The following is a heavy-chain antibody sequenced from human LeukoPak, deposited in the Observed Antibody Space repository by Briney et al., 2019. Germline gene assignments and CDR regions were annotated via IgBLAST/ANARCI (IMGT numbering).Heavy chain of an antibody. CDR3: ARSGITMVRGVIPYFDY. J-gene: IGHJ4*02. D-gene: IGHD3-10*01. Sequence: SETLSLTCTVSGGSISSSSYYWGWIRQPPGKGLEWIGSIYYSGSTYYNPALKSQFTISVDTSKNQFSLKLSSVTAADTAVYYCARSGITMVRGVIPYFDYWGQGTLVTVSS. CDR1: GGSISSSSYY. CDR2: IYYSGST. V-gene: IGHV4-39*01.